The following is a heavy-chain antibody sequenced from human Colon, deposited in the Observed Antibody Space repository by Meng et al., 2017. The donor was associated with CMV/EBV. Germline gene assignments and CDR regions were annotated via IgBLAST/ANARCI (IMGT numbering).Heavy chain of an antibody. CDR1: GGSIHYSSFY. CDR3: ARQPLFAGAYGKGYFNH. J-gene: IGHJ1*01. V-gene: IGHV4-39*01. CDR2: VHYSGST. D-gene: IGHD2-21*01. Sequence: SETLSLTCAVSGGSIHYSSFYWGWVRQSPGKGLQWIGTVHYSGSTYYNPSLESRVTISVDTSKNQFSLKLTSVTAADTAVYYCARQPLFAGAYGKGYFNHWGQGALVTVSS.